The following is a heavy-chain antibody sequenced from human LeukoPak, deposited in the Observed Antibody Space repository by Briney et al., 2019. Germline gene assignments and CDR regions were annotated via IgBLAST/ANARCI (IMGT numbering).Heavy chain of an antibody. CDR3: ARPGGYTYGFFDY. Sequence: GGSLRLSCATSGFTFSSYWMSWVRQAPGKGLEWVAHINQDTSEKYHVDSVKGRFTIARDNAKNSLYLQMNSLRVEDTAVYSCARPGGYTYGFFDYWGQGTLVTVSS. V-gene: IGHV3-7*01. D-gene: IGHD5-18*01. CDR2: INQDTSEK. CDR1: GFTFSSYW. J-gene: IGHJ4*02.